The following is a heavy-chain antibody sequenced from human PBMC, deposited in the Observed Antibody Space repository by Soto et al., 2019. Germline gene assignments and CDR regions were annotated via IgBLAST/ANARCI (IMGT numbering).Heavy chain of an antibody. Sequence: QAVGSLRLSCAASGFTFSSYAMSWVRQAPGKGLEWVSAISGSGGSTYYADSVKGRFTISRDNSKNTLYLQMNSLRAEDTAVYYCAKDALLLWSYGMDVWGRGTTVTVSS. J-gene: IGHJ6*02. CDR3: AKDALLLWSYGMDV. CDR1: GFTFSSYA. V-gene: IGHV3-23*01. CDR2: ISGSGGST. D-gene: IGHD3-10*01.